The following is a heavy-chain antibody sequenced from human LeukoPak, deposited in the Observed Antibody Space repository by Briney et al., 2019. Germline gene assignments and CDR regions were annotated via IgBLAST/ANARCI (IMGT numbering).Heavy chain of an antibody. V-gene: IGHV7-4-1*02. CDR1: GYTFTNYA. Sequence: ASVKVSCKASGYTFTNYAINWVRQAPGQGLEWLGWINTNTGNPTYAQGFTGRFVFSLDTSVSTAYLQISSLKAEDTAVYYCARHGVEGATEIDYWGQGTLVTVSS. J-gene: IGHJ4*02. CDR2: INTNTGNP. CDR3: ARHGVEGATEIDY. D-gene: IGHD1-26*01.